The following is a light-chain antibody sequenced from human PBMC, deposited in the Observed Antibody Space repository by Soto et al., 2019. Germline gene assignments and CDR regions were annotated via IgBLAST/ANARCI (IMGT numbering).Light chain of an antibody. CDR3: QQYGGSHRIT. Sequence: ILLTQSPGTLSLSPWERATVSFTASQTGSNSYLAWYQQKSGQAPRLLIYGASNRATGIPDRFSGSGSGTDFTLIINRLETEDVAIYYCQQYGGSHRITFGQGTRLEIK. J-gene: IGKJ5*01. CDR1: QTGSNSY. CDR2: GAS. V-gene: IGKV3-20*01.